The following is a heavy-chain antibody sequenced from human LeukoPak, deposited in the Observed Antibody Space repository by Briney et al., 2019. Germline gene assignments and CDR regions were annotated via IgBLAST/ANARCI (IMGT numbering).Heavy chain of an antibody. D-gene: IGHD2-2*01. J-gene: IGHJ4*02. Sequence: GGSLRLSCAASGFTFSDYYMSWIRQAPGKRREGVSYISSSSSYTNYADSVEGRFTISRDNAQNSLYLQMNSLRAEDTAVYYCARSCSSTSCPFDYWGQGTLVTVSS. CDR3: ARSCSSTSCPFDY. CDR1: GFTFSDYY. CDR2: ISSSSSYT. V-gene: IGHV3-11*06.